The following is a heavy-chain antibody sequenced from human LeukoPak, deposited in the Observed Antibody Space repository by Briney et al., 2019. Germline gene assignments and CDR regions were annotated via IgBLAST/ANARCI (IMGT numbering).Heavy chain of an antibody. CDR3: ARDQARTTTWYLYMNY. J-gene: IGHJ4*02. V-gene: IGHV1-2*06. CDR2: IDPNSGGT. D-gene: IGHD3/OR15-3a*01. Sequence: ASVKVSCKASGYSFTGYYIHWVRQAPGQGPEWMGRIDPNSGGTNSAQKFQARVTLTRHTSIATVYMELSSLRSNDTAVYYCARDQARTTTWYLYMNYWGQGTPVTVSS. CDR1: GYSFTGYY.